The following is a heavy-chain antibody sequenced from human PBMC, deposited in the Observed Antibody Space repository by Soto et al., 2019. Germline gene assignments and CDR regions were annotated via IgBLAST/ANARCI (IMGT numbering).Heavy chain of an antibody. CDR1: GYTFTSYD. V-gene: IGHV1-8*01. CDR3: ARQGSRHLGYYYGMDV. J-gene: IGHJ6*02. Sequence: QVQLVQSGAEVKKPGASVKVSCKASGYTFTSYDINWVRQATGQGLEWMGWMNPNSGNTGYAQKFQGRVTMTRNTSISTAYMELSSLRSEDTAVYYCARQGSRHLGYYYGMDVWGQGTTVTVSS. D-gene: IGHD7-27*01. CDR2: MNPNSGNT.